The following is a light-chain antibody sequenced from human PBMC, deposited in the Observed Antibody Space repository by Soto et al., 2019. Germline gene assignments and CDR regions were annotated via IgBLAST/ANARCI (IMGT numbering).Light chain of an antibody. CDR2: DAS. Sequence: EIVLTQSPATLSLSPGERATLSCRASQSVSSYLAWYQQKPGQAPRLLIYDASNRATGIPARFSGSESGTDFTLTISSLEPEDFAVYYCQHRSNWPLTFGGGTKVEIK. CDR3: QHRSNWPLT. J-gene: IGKJ4*01. V-gene: IGKV3-11*01. CDR1: QSVSSY.